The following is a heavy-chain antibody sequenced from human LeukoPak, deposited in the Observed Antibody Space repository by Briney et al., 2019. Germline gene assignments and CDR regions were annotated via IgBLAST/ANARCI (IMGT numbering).Heavy chain of an antibody. Sequence: PSQTLSLTCTVSGGSISSGGYYWSWIRQPPGKGLEWIGSIYYSGSTYYNPSLKSRVTISVDTSKNQFSLKLSSVTAADTAVYYCARASYYYDRTDYWGRGTLVTVSS. CDR2: IYYSGST. CDR3: ARASYYYDRTDY. V-gene: IGHV4-30-2*03. CDR1: GGSISSGGYY. D-gene: IGHD3-22*01. J-gene: IGHJ4*02.